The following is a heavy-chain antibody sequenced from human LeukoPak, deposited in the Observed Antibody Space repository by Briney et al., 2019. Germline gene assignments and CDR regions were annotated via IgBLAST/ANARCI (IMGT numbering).Heavy chain of an antibody. V-gene: IGHV4-4*07. J-gene: IGHJ5*02. CDR2: IYTSGST. Sequence: PSETLSLTCAVYGGSFSGYYWSWIRQPAGRGLEWIGRIYTSGSTNYNPSLKSRVTMSVDTSKNQFSLKLSSVTAADTAVYYCARDPGGQLLHNWFDPWGQGTLVTVSS. CDR1: GGSFSGYY. D-gene: IGHD2-2*01. CDR3: ARDPGGQLLHNWFDP.